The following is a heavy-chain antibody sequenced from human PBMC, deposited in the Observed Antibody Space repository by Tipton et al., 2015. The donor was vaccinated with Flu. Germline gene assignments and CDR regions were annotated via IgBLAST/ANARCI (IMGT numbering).Heavy chain of an antibody. Sequence: TLSLTCAVSGGSIRRSNWWSWVRQPPGKGLEWIGKFYHSGSTNYNQSLKSRVPISVDRPKTQFFLKLPSVTAADTAVYYCARGPSLRRPEAGVGYWGQGALVTVSS. CDR1: GGSIRRSNW. CDR2: FYHSGST. CDR3: ARGPSLRRPEAGVGY. V-gene: IGHV4-4*02. D-gene: IGHD1-26*01. J-gene: IGHJ4*02.